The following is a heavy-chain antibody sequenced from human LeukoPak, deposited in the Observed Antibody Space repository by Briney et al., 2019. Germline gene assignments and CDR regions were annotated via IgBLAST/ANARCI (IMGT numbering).Heavy chain of an antibody. CDR2: IYYSGST. J-gene: IGHJ5*02. V-gene: IGHV4-59*13. Sequence: SETLSLTCPVPGGSISSYYGSWTRQPPGKGLEWFGYIYYSGSTNYNPSLKRRVTISVDTSKKQFPLKLRCVTAADTALYYCARVVGDKSSDILTGYYRKYNWFDPWGQGTLVTVSS. CDR1: GGSISSYY. CDR3: ARVVGDKSSDILTGYYRKYNWFDP. D-gene: IGHD3-9*01.